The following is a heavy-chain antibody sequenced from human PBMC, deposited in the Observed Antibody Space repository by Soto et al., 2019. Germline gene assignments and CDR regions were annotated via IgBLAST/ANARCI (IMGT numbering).Heavy chain of an antibody. J-gene: IGHJ6*02. CDR2: INPNSGGT. CDR3: ARDPVVPAAIRHDYYYYYGMDV. D-gene: IGHD2-2*01. V-gene: IGHV1-2*02. CDR1: GYTFTGYY. Sequence: EASVKVSFKASGYTFTGYYMHWVRQAPGQGLEWMGWINPNSGGTNYAQKFQGRVTMTRDTSISTAYMELSRLRSDDTAVYYCARDPVVPAAIRHDYYYYYGMDVWGQGTTVTAP.